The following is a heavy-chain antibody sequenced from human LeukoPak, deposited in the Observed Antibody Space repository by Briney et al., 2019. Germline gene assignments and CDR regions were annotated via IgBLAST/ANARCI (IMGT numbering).Heavy chain of an antibody. V-gene: IGHV4-38-2*02. Sequence: SETLSLTCTVSGYSISSGYYWGWIRQPPGKGLEWIGSIYHSGSTYYNPSLKSRVTISVDTSKNQFSLKLSSVTAADTAVYYCARFVGLYSSLDWGQGTLATVSS. CDR1: GYSISSGYY. J-gene: IGHJ4*02. CDR2: IYHSGST. CDR3: ARFVGLYSSLD. D-gene: IGHD6-13*01.